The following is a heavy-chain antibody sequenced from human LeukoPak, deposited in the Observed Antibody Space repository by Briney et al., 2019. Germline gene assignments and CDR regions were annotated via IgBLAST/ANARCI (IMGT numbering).Heavy chain of an antibody. CDR2: IYYSGRT. CDR1: GGSISTNY. J-gene: IGHJ4*02. D-gene: IGHD1-26*01. Sequence: SETLSLTCTVFGGSISTNYWSWIRQPPGKGLEWIGYIYYSGRTNYNPSLKSRVTISVDTSKNQFSLKLSSVTAADTAVYYCARGGGVVGATTWNYWGQGTLVTVSS. CDR3: ARGGGVVGATTWNY. V-gene: IGHV4-59*01.